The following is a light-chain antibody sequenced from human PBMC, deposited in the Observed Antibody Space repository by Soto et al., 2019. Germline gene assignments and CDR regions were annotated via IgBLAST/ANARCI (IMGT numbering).Light chain of an antibody. CDR1: SSDIGAYNY. Sequence: QSALTQPPSASGSPGQSITISCTGTSSDIGAYNYVSWYQQYPGKAPKLMIYGVTNRPSGVYNRFSGSKTGNTASLTISGLQAEDEADSYCYSHRSGDSHVFGTGTKVTVL. CDR2: GVT. V-gene: IGLV2-14*01. CDR3: YSHRSGDSHV. J-gene: IGLJ1*01.